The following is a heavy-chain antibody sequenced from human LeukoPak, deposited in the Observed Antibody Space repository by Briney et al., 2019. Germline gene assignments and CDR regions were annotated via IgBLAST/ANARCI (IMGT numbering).Heavy chain of an antibody. CDR2: IYYSGST. J-gene: IGHJ4*02. D-gene: IGHD5-12*01. V-gene: IGHV4-59*01. CDR3: ARVYSGYGGYAIDS. CDR1: GGSISSYY. Sequence: SENLSLTCTVSGGSISSYYWSWIRQPPGKGLEWIGYIYYSGSTSYNPSLKSRVTMSVDTSKNQFSLKLTSVTAADTAVYYCARVYSGYGGYAIDSWGQGTLVTVSS.